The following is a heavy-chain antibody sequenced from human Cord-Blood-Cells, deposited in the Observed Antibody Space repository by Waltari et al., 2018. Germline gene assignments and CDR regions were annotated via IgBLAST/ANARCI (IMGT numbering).Heavy chain of an antibody. J-gene: IGHJ3*02. CDR2: ISGSGGST. CDR3: AKDDRHKTEGSNAFDI. Sequence: EVQLLESGGGLVQPGGSLRLSCAASGFTFSSYAMSWVRQAPGKGLEWVSAISGSGGSTYYADSVKGRFTISRDNSKNTLYLQMNSLRAEDTAVYYCAKDDRHKTEGSNAFDIWGQGTMVTVSS. CDR1: GFTFSSYA. V-gene: IGHV3-23*01.